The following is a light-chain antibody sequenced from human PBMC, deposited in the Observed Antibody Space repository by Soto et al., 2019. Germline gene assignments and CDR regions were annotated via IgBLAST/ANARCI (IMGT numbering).Light chain of an antibody. CDR1: SGHSSYA. V-gene: IGLV4-69*01. J-gene: IGLJ3*02. CDR2: LHSDGSQ. Sequence: QAVVTQSPSASASLGASVKLTCTLSSGHSSYAIAWHQQQPEKGPRYLMKLHSDGSQSKGDGIPDRFSGSSSGAERYLTISSLQSEDEADYYCQTWGTGIWVFGGGTKLTVL. CDR3: QTWGTGIWV.